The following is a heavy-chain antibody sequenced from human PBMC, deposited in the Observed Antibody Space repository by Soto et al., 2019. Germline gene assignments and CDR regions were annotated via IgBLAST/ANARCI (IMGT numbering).Heavy chain of an antibody. V-gene: IGHV3-64*01. J-gene: IGHJ6*02. CDR3: ANAWPADV. CDR1: GFTFSNYA. CDR2: ISGNGDTT. Sequence: EVQLVESGGGLVQPGGSLRLSCVASGFTFSNYAMHWVRQAPGKGLECVSVISGNGDTTYYANSVKDRFTISRDNSKDTLYLQMGSLRSADMDVYYYANAWPADVWGQGTTVAVSS.